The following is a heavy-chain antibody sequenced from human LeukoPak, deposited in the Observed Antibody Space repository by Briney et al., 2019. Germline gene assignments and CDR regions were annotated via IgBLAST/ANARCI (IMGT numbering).Heavy chain of an antibody. CDR1: GYTFTSYD. V-gene: IGHV1-8*01. CDR3: ARALGGADAFDI. D-gene: IGHD3-16*01. Sequence: ASVKVSCKASGYTFTSYDINWERQATGQGLEWMGWMNPNSGNTGYAQKFQGRATMTRNTSISTAYMELSSLRSEDTAVYYCARALGGADAFDIWGQGTMVTVSS. CDR2: MNPNSGNT. J-gene: IGHJ3*02.